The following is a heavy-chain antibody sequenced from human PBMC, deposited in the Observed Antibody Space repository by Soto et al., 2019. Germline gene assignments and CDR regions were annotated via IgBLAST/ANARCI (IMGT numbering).Heavy chain of an antibody. CDR3: ARGVPNYYAMDV. Sequence: GGSLRLSCAASGFTFSGYWMSWVRQAPGKGLVWVSRIKFDGSNTDYADSVKGRFTISRDNAKNTLYLQMNSLRAEDTTLYYCARGVPNYYAMDVWGQGTTVTVSS. CDR2: IKFDGSNT. V-gene: IGHV3-74*01. J-gene: IGHJ6*02. CDR1: GFTFSGYW.